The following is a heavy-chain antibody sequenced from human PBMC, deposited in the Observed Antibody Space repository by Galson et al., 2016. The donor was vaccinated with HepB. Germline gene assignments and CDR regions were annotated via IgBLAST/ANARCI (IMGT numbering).Heavy chain of an antibody. CDR2: INPISGGT. CDR1: GYTFTDYY. D-gene: IGHD6-13*01. Sequence: SVKVSCKASGYTFTDYYMHWVRQAPGQGLEWMGWINPISGGTNYAQKFQGRVTMTRDTSISTAYMELRRLTSDDTAIYYCARSVYPSSPTYYYYYGLDVWGKGTTVTVSS. CDR3: ARSVYPSSPTYYYYYGLDV. V-gene: IGHV1-2*02. J-gene: IGHJ6*04.